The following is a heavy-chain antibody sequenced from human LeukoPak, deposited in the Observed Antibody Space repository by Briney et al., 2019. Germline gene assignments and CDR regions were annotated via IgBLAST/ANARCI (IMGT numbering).Heavy chain of an antibody. J-gene: IGHJ4*02. V-gene: IGHV3-7*01. CDR1: GFTFSSYW. Sequence: GGSLRLSCAASGFTFSSYWMSWVRQAPGKGLEWVANIKQDGSENYYVDSVKGRVTISRDNAKNSRYLQMNSLRAEDTAVYYCAQAGDSSGYFDYWGQGTLVTVSS. D-gene: IGHD3-22*01. CDR3: AQAGDSSGYFDY. CDR2: IKQDGSEN.